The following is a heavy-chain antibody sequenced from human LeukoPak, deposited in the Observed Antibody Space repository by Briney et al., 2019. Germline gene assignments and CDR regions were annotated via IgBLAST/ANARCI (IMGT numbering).Heavy chain of an antibody. D-gene: IGHD2-15*01. J-gene: IGHJ6*02. CDR1: GFTFSSYG. CDR2: IRFDGNDE. Sequence: PGGSLRLSCAASGFTFSSYGMHWVRRAPGKGLEWVAYIRFDGNDEHYEDSVKGRFTISRDNSKNTLYLQMSSLRAEDTAVYYCTGGGGYCSGGRCYGHYSMDVWGQGTTVTVSS. CDR3: TGGGGYCSGGRCYGHYSMDV. V-gene: IGHV3-30*02.